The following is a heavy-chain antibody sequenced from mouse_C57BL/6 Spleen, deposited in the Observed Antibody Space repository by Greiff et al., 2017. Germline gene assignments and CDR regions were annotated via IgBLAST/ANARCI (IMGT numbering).Heavy chain of an antibody. D-gene: IGHD4-1*01. Sequence: QVQLQQSGPELVKPGASVKISCTASGYAFSSSWMNWVKQRPGKGLEWIGRIYPGDGDTNYNGKFKGKATLTADKSSSTAYMQLSSLTSEDSAVYFCARWLTGTRGYAMDYWGQGTSVTVSS. CDR3: ARWLTGTRGYAMDY. CDR1: GYAFSSSW. J-gene: IGHJ4*01. V-gene: IGHV1-82*01. CDR2: IYPGDGDT.